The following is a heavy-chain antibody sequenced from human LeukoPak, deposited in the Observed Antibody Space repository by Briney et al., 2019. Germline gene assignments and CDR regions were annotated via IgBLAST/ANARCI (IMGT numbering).Heavy chain of an antibody. CDR3: ARAYGDYQGYYFDY. CDR1: GFTFSSSA. CDR2: INAGNGNT. Sequence: VASVKVSCKASGFTFSSSAVQWVRQAPGQRLEWMGWINAGNGNTKYSQKFQGRVTITRDTSASTAYMELSSLRSEDTAVYYCARAYGDYQGYYFDYWGQGTLVTVSS. J-gene: IGHJ4*02. D-gene: IGHD4-17*01. V-gene: IGHV1-3*01.